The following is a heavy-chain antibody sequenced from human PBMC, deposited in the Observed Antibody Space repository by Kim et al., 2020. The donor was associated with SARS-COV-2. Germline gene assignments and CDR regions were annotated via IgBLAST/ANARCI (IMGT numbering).Heavy chain of an antibody. V-gene: IGHV4-4*07. CDR2: YTSGST. J-gene: IGHJ4*02. Sequence: YTSGSTNYNPSRKRRVTMSVDTSKNQFSLKLSSVTAADTAVYYCASPLGYWGQGTLVTVSS. CDR3: ASPLGY. D-gene: IGHD3-10*01.